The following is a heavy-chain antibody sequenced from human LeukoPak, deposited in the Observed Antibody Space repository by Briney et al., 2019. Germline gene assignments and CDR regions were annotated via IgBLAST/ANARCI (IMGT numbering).Heavy chain of an antibody. CDR3: ESDCSSTSCQNY. CDR1: GFKFINYA. D-gene: IGHD2-2*01. Sequence: GGSLRLSCAASGFKFINYAVSWARQARGKGLEWVSSISSSSSYIYYADSVKGRFTISRDNAKNSLYLQMNSLRAEDTAVYYCESDCSSTSCQNYWGQGTLVTVSS. CDR2: ISSSSSYI. J-gene: IGHJ4*02. V-gene: IGHV3-21*01.